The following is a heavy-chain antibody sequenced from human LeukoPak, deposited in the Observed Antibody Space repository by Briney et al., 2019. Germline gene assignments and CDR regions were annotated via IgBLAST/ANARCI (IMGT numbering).Heavy chain of an antibody. Sequence: HPGGSLRLSCAASGFTFSSYAMSWVRQAPGKGLEWVSLIRNRGDRTYYADSVKGRFTISRDNSKNTLYLQMNSLRAEDTALYYCANDFDYWGQGTLVTVSS. V-gene: IGHV3-23*01. CDR3: ANDFDY. CDR1: GFTFSSYA. J-gene: IGHJ4*02. CDR2: IRNRGDRT.